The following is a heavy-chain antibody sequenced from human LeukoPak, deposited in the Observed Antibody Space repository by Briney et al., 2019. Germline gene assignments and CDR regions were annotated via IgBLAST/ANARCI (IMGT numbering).Heavy chain of an antibody. V-gene: IGHV3-9*01. Sequence: PGGSLRLSCAASGFTFDDYAMHWVRQAPGKGLEWVSGISWNSGSIGYADSVKGRFTISRDNAKNPLYLQMNSLRAEDTALYYCAKDGAVAGIRLAFDIWGQGTMVTVSS. CDR1: GFTFDDYA. CDR3: AKDGAVAGIRLAFDI. J-gene: IGHJ3*02. D-gene: IGHD6-19*01. CDR2: ISWNSGSI.